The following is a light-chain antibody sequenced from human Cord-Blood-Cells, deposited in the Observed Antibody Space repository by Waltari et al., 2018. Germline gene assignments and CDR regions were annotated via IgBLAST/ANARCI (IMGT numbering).Light chain of an antibody. Sequence: DIQMPQSPSTLSASVGDRVTITCRASQSISSWLAWYQQKPGKAPKLLNYKASSLESGVPSRFSGSGAGTEFTLTISSRQPDDFATYYCQQYNSYGFGQGTKVEIK. CDR3: QQYNSYG. V-gene: IGKV1-5*03. CDR1: QSISSW. CDR2: KAS. J-gene: IGKJ1*01.